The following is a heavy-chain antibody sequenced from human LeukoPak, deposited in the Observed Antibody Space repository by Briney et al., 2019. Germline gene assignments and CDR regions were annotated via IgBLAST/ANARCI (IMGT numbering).Heavy chain of an antibody. CDR2: INTNTGNP. V-gene: IGHV7-4-1*02. CDR3: ARDLSSGYYYENWFDP. D-gene: IGHD3-22*01. J-gene: IGHJ5*02. CDR1: GYTFTSYD. Sequence: ASVKVSCKASGYTFTSYDINWVRQAPGQGLEWMGWINTNTGNPTYAQGFTGRFVFSLDTSVSTAYLQISSLKAEDTAVYYCARDLSSGYYYENWFDPWGQGTLVTVSS.